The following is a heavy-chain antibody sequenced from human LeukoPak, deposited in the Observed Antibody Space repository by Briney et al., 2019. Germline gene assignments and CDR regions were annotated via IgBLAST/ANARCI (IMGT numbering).Heavy chain of an antibody. CDR3: AKAAPTVTTDKFDDY. CDR1: GFTFSSYA. J-gene: IGHJ4*02. CDR2: ISYDGSNK. V-gene: IGHV3-30-3*01. Sequence: PGGSLRLSCAASGFTFSSYAMHWVRQAPGKGLEWVAVISYDGSNKYYADSVKGRFTISRDNSKNTLYLQMNSLRAEDTAVYYCAKAAPTVTTDKFDDYWGQGTLVTVSS. D-gene: IGHD4-17*01.